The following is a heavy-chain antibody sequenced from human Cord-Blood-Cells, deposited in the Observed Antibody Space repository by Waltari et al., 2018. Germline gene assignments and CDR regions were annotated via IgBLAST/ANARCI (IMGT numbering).Heavy chain of an antibody. CDR3: ARAHRRALAFDY. V-gene: IGHV3-7*01. CDR2: IKQDGSEK. CDR1: GFTFSRYW. Sequence: EVQLVESGGGLVQPGGSLRLSCAASGFTFSRYWMSWVRQAPGKGLEWVDNIKQDGSEKYYVDSVKGRFTISRDNAKNSLYLQMNSLRAEDTAVYYCARAHRRALAFDYWGQGTLVTVSS. D-gene: IGHD1-26*01. J-gene: IGHJ4*02.